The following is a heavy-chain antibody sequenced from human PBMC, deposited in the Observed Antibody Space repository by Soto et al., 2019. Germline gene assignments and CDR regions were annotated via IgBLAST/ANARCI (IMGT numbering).Heavy chain of an antibody. J-gene: IGHJ6*03. V-gene: IGHV4-61*01. Sequence: SETLYLTCTFSGSSVSSGSYYWCWIRQPPGKGLEWIGYIYYSGSTNYNPSLKSRVTISVDTSKNQFSLKLSSVTAADTAVYYCARDSPLLLDYYYYMDVWGKGTTVTVSS. CDR3: ARDSPLLLDYYYYMDV. CDR1: GSSVSSGSYY. D-gene: IGHD1-26*01. CDR2: IYYSGST.